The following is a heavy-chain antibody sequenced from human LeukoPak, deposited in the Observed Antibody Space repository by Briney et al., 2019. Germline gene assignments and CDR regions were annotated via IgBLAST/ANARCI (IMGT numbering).Heavy chain of an antibody. J-gene: IGHJ3*02. V-gene: IGHV3-23*01. Sequence: GGSLRLSCAASGFTFSSYAMSWVRQAPGKGLVWVSAISGSGGSTYYADSVKGRFTISRDNSKNTLYLQMNSLRAEDTAVYYCAKDPTSYYYDSSGYSRPLGAFDIWGQGTMVTVSS. CDR3: AKDPTSYYYDSSGYSRPLGAFDI. CDR2: ISGSGGST. D-gene: IGHD3-22*01. CDR1: GFTFSSYA.